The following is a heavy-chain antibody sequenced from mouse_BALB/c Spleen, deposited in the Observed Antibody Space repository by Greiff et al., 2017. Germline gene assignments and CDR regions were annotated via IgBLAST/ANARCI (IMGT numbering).Heavy chain of an antibody. V-gene: IGHV1S137*01. CDR3: ARGVLRSSFDY. CDR1: CYTFTDYA. Sequence: VQLQQSGAELVRPGVSVKISCKGSCYTFTDYAMHWVTQSHAKGLVWIGVISTYYVDASYNQQFKGKATMTVDKSSSTAYMELARLTSEDSAIYYCARGVLRSSFDYWGQGTTLTVSS. CDR2: ISTYYVDA. J-gene: IGHJ2*01.